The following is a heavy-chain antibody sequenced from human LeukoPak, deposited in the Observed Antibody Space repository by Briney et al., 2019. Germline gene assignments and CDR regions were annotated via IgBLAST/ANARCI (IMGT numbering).Heavy chain of an antibody. CDR1: GYTFTSYA. D-gene: IGHD1-26*01. Sequence: GASVKVSCKASGYTFTSYAMHWVRQAPGQRLEWMGWINAGNGNTKYSQKFQGRVTITRDTSASTAYMELSSLRSEDTAVYYCARRGGGSYPFDYWGQGTLVTVSS. V-gene: IGHV1-3*01. CDR2: INAGNGNT. J-gene: IGHJ4*02. CDR3: ARRGGGSYPFDY.